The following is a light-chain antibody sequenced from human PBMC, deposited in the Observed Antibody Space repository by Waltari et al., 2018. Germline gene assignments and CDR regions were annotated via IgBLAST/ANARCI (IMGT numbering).Light chain of an antibody. CDR2: GAS. CDR3: QQVHSFPFT. V-gene: IGKV1-12*01. Sequence: DIQMTQSPSSVSASMGDTVTISCRASQDILSWLAWCQQKPGTAPKLLIYGASNLKGGVPSRFSGSGSGTHFTLSISSLHPEDFATYYCQQVHSFPFTFGPGTKVDLK. J-gene: IGKJ3*01. CDR1: QDILSW.